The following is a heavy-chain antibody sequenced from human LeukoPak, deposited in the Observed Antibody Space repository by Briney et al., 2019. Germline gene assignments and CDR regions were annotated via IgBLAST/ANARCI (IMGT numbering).Heavy chain of an antibody. CDR2: IKSKTDGGTT. CDR3: TMRGFRRLSYTHHQRRYDMDV. V-gene: IGHV3-15*01. Sequence: PGGSLRLSCAASGFTFSNAWMSWVRQAPGKGLEWVGRIKSKTDGGTTDYAAPVKGRFTISRDDPKNTLYLQMNSLKTEDTAVYYCTMRGFRRLSYTHHQRRYDMDVWGQGTTVTVSS. D-gene: IGHD3-10*01. CDR1: GFTFSNAW. J-gene: IGHJ6*02.